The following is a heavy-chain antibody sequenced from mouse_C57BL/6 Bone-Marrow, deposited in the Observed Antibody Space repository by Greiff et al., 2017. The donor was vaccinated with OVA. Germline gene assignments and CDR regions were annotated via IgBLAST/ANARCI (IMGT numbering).Heavy chain of an antibody. CDR3: ARRGYYWFAY. D-gene: IGHD2-3*01. J-gene: IGHJ3*01. CDR2: ISSGGSYT. CDR1: GFTFSSYG. Sequence: EVKLVESGGDLVKPGGSLKLSCAASGFTFSSYGMSWVRQTPDKRLEWVATISSGGSYTYYPDSVKGRFTISRDNAKNTLYLQMSSLKSEDTAMYYCARRGYYWFAYWGQGTLVTVSA. V-gene: IGHV5-6*02.